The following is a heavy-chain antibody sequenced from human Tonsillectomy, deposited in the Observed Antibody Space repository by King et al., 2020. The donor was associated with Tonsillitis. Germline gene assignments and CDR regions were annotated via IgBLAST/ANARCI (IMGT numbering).Heavy chain of an antibody. V-gene: IGHV3-23*03. CDR3: ASQGVTSGWPEFQFDD. D-gene: IGHD6-19*01. J-gene: IGHJ4*02. CDR2: IYGGGTRA. CDR1: GFTFSSYA. Sequence: VQLVESGGGLVQPGGALRLSCAASGFTFSSYAMSWVRQAPGKGLEWVSSIYGGGTRAYYVDSVKGRFTISRDNSKNTLYLQMNSLRAEDTAVYYCASQGVTSGWPEFQFDDWGQGTLVTVSS.